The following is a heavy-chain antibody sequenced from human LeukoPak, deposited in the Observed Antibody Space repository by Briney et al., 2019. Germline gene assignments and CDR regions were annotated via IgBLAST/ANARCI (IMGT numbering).Heavy chain of an antibody. D-gene: IGHD6-19*01. CDR1: GGSFSGYY. V-gene: IGHV4-34*01. CDR2: INHSGST. CDR3: ASYISSGYPY. J-gene: IGHJ4*02. Sequence: SETLSLTCAVYGGSFSGYYWSWIRQPPGKGLEWIGEINHSGSTNYNPSLKSRVTISVDTSKNQFSLKLSSVTAADTAVYYCASYISSGYPYWGQGTLVTVSS.